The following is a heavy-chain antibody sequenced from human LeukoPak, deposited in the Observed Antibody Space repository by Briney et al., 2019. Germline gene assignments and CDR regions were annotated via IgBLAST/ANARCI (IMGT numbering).Heavy chain of an antibody. CDR3: ARISDPYSGSPFDY. Sequence: SVKVSCKASGGTFSSYAISWVRQAPGQGLEWMGRIIPILGIANYAQKFQGRVTITADKSTSTAYMELSSLRSEDTAVYYSARISDPYSGSPFDYWGQGTLVTVSS. CDR1: GGTFSSYA. V-gene: IGHV1-69*04. D-gene: IGHD1-26*01. J-gene: IGHJ4*02. CDR2: IIPILGIA.